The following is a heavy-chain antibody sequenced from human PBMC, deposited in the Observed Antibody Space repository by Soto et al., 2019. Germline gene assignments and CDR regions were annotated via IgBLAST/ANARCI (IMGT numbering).Heavy chain of an antibody. D-gene: IGHD6-19*01. CDR1: GFTFSNYA. V-gene: IGHV3-30*03. Sequence: QVQLVESGGGVVQPGKSLRLSCAASGFTFSNYAMHWVRQAPGKGLEWVAVISHETSNKYYADTVRGRFTISRDNSKNTLYLQMNSLRVEDTAVFYCARDQEGIGWSKGMMDYWGQGALVTVSS. CDR2: ISHETSNK. J-gene: IGHJ4*02. CDR3: ARDQEGIGWSKGMMDY.